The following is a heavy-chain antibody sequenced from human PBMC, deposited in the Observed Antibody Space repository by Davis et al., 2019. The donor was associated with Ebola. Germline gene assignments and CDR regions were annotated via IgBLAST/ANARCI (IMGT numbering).Heavy chain of an antibody. CDR1: GFTFNNYL. V-gene: IGHV3-30-3*01. CDR2: ISYDGSNK. Sequence: PGGSLRLSCAVSGFTFNNYLVHWVRQAPGKGLEWVAVISYDGSNKYYADSVKGRFTISRDNSKNTLYLQMNSLRAEDTAVYYCARVDWYKRWVYSSGWYGDYWGQGTLVTVSP. CDR3: ARVDWYKRWVYSSGWYGDY. J-gene: IGHJ4*02. D-gene: IGHD6-19*01.